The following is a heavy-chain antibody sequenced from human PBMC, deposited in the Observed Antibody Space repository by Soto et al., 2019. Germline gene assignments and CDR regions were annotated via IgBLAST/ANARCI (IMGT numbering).Heavy chain of an antibody. V-gene: IGHV5-51*01. CDR2: IYPGDSDT. J-gene: IGHJ5*02. CDR1: GYSFTRYW. D-gene: IGHD6-13*01. Sequence: GESLKISCKGSGYSFTRYWIGWVRQMPGKGLEWMGIIYPGDSDTRYSPSFQGQVTISADKSISTAYLQWSSLKASDTAMYYCARHHSSSWYGNWFDPWGQGTLVTVSS. CDR3: ARHHSSSWYGNWFDP.